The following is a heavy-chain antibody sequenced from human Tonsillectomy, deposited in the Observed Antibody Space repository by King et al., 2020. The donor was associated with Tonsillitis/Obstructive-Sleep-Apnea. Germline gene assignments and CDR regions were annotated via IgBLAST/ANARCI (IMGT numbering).Heavy chain of an antibody. Sequence: VQLVESGGGVVQPGRSLRLSCAASGFTFSSYAMHWVRQAPGKGLEWVAVISYDGSNKYYADSVKGRFTISRDNSKNTLYMQMNSLRAEDTAVYYCARLHMSGYDWESFDIWGQGTMVTVSS. CDR3: ARLHMSGYDWESFDI. CDR1: GFTFSSYA. V-gene: IGHV3-30*04. D-gene: IGHD5-12*01. CDR2: ISYDGSNK. J-gene: IGHJ3*02.